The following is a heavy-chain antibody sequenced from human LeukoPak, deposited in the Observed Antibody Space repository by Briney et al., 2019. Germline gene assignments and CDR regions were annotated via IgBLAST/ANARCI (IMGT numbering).Heavy chain of an antibody. J-gene: IGHJ6*02. V-gene: IGHV1-2*04. CDR3: ARENVRYYYGMDV. Sequence: GASVKVSCKASGYTFTGYYMHWVRQAPGQGLEWMGWINPNSGGTNYAQKFQGWVTMTRDTSISTAYMELSRLRSDDTAVYYCARENVRYYYGMDVWGQGTTVTVSS. CDR1: GYTFTGYY. D-gene: IGHD3-10*02. CDR2: INPNSGGT.